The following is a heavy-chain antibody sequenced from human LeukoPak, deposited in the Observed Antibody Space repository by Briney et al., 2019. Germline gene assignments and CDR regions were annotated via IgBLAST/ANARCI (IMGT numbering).Heavy chain of an antibody. J-gene: IGHJ5*02. CDR2: IYYSGST. D-gene: IGHD4-17*01. CDR1: GGSISSGGYY. CDR3: ARGYGDYVRGNWFDP. V-gene: IGHV4-31*03. Sequence: PSQTLSLTCTISGGSISSGGYYWSWIRQHPGKGLEWIGYIYYSGSTYYNPSLKSRVTISVDTSKNQFSLKLSSVTAADTAVYYCARGYGDYVRGNWFDPWGQGTLVTVSS.